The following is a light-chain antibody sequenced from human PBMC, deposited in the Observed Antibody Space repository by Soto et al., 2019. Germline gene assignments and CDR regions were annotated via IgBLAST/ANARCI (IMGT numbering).Light chain of an antibody. CDR2: DAS. V-gene: IGKV3-15*01. CDR1: QSVSNN. J-gene: IGKJ1*01. CDR3: QQYNNWPPWT. Sequence: ILMTQSPATLSVSPGERATLSCRASQSVSNNLAWYQQKPGQAPRILIYDASTRATGIPARFSGSGSGTEFTLTISGLQSEDFAVYYCQQYNNWPPWTFGQVTKVEIK.